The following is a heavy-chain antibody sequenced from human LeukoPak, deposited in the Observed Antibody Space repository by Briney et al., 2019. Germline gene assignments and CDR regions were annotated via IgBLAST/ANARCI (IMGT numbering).Heavy chain of an antibody. CDR2: INQNGSLT. D-gene: IGHD1-1*01. CDR1: GFSFGGHW. Sequence: GGSLRPSCVASGFSFGGHWMTWARQAPGKGLEWVATINQNGSLTYYVDSVEGRFTISRDNAMKSLFLQMNSLRGEDVGVYYCARVNWIGVLFDCWGQGTPVTVSS. J-gene: IGHJ5*01. CDR3: ARVNWIGVLFDC. V-gene: IGHV3-7*04.